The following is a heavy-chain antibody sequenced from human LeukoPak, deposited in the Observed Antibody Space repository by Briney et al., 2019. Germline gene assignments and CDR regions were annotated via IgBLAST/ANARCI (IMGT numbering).Heavy chain of an antibody. D-gene: IGHD3-22*01. CDR3: ARDFYYYDSSGYYYDY. CDR2: ISAYNGNT. CDR1: GYTFTSYG. V-gene: IGHV1-18*01. Sequence: ASVKVSCKASGYTFTSYGISWVRQAPGQGLKWMGWISAYNGNTNYAQKLQGRVTMTTDTSTSTAYMELRSLRSDDTAVYYCARDFYYYDSSGYYYDYWGQGTLVTVSS. J-gene: IGHJ4*02.